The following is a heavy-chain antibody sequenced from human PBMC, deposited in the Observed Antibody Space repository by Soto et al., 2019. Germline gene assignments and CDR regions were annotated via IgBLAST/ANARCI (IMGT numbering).Heavy chain of an antibody. Sequence: QVQLVQSGAEVKKPGSSVKVSCKASGGTFSSDAISWVRQAPGQGREWMGGIIPIFGTANYAQKFQGRVTITADESTSTAYMELSSLRSEDTAVYYCAREVSTMVRGAPGWFDHWGQGTLVTVSS. J-gene: IGHJ5*02. D-gene: IGHD3-10*01. CDR2: IIPIFGTA. V-gene: IGHV1-69*01. CDR3: AREVSTMVRGAPGWFDH. CDR1: GGTFSSDA.